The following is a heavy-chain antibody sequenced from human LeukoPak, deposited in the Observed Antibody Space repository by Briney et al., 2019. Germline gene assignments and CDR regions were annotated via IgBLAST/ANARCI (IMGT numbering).Heavy chain of an antibody. J-gene: IGHJ4*02. V-gene: IGHV3-30*03. CDR1: RFTFSIFG. Sequence: HPGGSLRLSCAASRFTFSIFGMHWVSQAPGKGLEWIAVISSDGTNKYYADSVRGRFTISRDNSKDTLYLQMSSLRIEDTAIYYCRAATRYLDYYYDYWGQGTLVTVSS. CDR2: ISSDGTNK. D-gene: IGHD3-22*01. CDR3: RAATRYLDYYYDY.